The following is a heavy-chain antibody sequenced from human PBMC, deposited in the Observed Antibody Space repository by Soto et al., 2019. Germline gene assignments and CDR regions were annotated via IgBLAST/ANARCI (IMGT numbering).Heavy chain of an antibody. CDR3: AKYKDYDFWSGPPESLGMDV. CDR2: ISWNSGSI. D-gene: IGHD3-3*01. V-gene: IGHV3-9*01. Sequence: GGSLRLSCAASGFTFDDYAMHWVRQAPGKGLEWVSGISWNSGSIGYADSVKGRFTISRDNAKNSLYLQMNSMRAEDTALYYCAKYKDYDFWSGPPESLGMDVSGQVATFTVSS. J-gene: IGHJ6*02. CDR1: GFTFDDYA.